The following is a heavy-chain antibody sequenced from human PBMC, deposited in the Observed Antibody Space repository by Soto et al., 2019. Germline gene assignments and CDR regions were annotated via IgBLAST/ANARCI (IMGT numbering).Heavy chain of an antibody. V-gene: IGHV3-48*02. CDR1: GFSFSIQS. CDR3: ASQGACVS. CDR2: ISSGSSTI. J-gene: IGHJ4*02. D-gene: IGHD1-26*01. Sequence: PGGSLRLSCVASGFSFSIQSMNWVRQAPGKGLEWVSYISSGSSTIYYADSVKGRFTISRDNAKNSLYLQMNSLRDEDTAVYYCASQGACVSWGQGTLVTVSS.